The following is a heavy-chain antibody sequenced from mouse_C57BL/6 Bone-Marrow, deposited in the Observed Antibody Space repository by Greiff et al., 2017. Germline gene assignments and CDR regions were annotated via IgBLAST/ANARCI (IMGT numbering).Heavy chain of an antibody. CDR2: ISNGGGST. J-gene: IGHJ1*03. CDR1: GFTLSDYY. Sequence: EVQGVESGGGLVQPGGSLKLSCAASGFTLSDYYMYWVRQTPEKRLEWVAYISNGGGSTYYPDTVKGRFTISRDNAKNTLYLQMSRLKSEDTAMYYCARGDYYGSSSFWYFDVWGTGTTVTVSS. CDR3: ARGDYYGSSSFWYFDV. D-gene: IGHD1-1*01. V-gene: IGHV5-12*01.